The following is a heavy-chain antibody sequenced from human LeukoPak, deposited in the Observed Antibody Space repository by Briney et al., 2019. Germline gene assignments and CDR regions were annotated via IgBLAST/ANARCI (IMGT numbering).Heavy chain of an antibody. V-gene: IGHV3-23*01. Sequence: PGGSLRLSCAASGFSFSNYAMSWVRQAPGKGLEWVSGVSGSGGSTYYADSVQGRFTISRDKSKNTLYLQMNSLRVEDTALYYCAKANYCDKSGYYYFDYWGQGTLVTVSS. D-gene: IGHD3-22*01. CDR1: GFSFSNYA. J-gene: IGHJ4*02. CDR2: VSGSGGST. CDR3: AKANYCDKSGYYYFDY.